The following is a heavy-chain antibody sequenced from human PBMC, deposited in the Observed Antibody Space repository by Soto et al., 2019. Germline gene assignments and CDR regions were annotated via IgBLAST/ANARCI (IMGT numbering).Heavy chain of an antibody. CDR1: GGSFSGYY. J-gene: IGHJ4*02. Sequence: SETLSLTCAVYGGSFSGYYWSWIRQPPGKGLEWIGEINHSGSTNYNPSLKSRVTISVDTSKNQFSLKLSSVTAADTAVYYCARAVLLWFGARGYYFDYWGQGTLVTVSS. CDR3: ARAVLLWFGARGYYFDY. CDR2: INHSGST. V-gene: IGHV4-34*01. D-gene: IGHD3-10*01.